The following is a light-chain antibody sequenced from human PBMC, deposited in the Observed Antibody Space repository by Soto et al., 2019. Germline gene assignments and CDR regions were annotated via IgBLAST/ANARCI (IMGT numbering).Light chain of an antibody. J-gene: IGKJ1*01. V-gene: IGKV1-5*03. CDR3: QYYNDYCWT. CDR2: ETS. Sequence: DIQLTQSPSTLSASVGDRVTITCRASQTISSWLAWYQQKPGKAPNLLIYETSNLESGVPSRFSGRGSGTEFTLTISSLQPDYFATYYSQYYNDYCWTFGQGTKVEIK. CDR1: QTISSW.